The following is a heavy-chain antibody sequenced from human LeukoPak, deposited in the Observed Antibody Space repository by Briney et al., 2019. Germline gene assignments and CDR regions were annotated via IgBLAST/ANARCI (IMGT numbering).Heavy chain of an antibody. CDR1: GGSISSSSYY. CDR3: ARRDQSDY. V-gene: IGHV4-39*01. Sequence: SETLSLTCTVSGGSISSSSYYWGWIRQPPGKGLEWIGSIYYSGSTYYNPSLKSRVTISVDTSKNQFSLKLSSVTAAGTAVYYCARRDQSDYWGQGTLVTVSS. CDR2: IYYSGST. J-gene: IGHJ4*02.